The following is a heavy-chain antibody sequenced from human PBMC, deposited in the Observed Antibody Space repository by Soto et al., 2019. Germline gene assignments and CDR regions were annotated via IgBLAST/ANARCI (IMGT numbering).Heavy chain of an antibody. CDR1: GYSISSGYY. Sequence: SETLSLTCAVSGYSISSGYYWGWIRQPPGKGLEWIGTIYHNGRTYYNPSLKSRVTVSLDMSKNQFSLRLTSVTAADTAIYYCARQGGVSGIYVGYFDSWGQGNLVTVSS. V-gene: IGHV4-38-2*01. CDR2: IYHNGRT. CDR3: ARQGGVSGIYVGYFDS. J-gene: IGHJ4*02. D-gene: IGHD3-10*01.